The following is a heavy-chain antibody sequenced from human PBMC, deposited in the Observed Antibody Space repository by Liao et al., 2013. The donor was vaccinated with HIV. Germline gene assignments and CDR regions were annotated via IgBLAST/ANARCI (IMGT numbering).Heavy chain of an antibody. CDR2: IYTSGST. Sequence: QVQLQESGPGLVKPSQTLSLTCTVSGDSISSGSYYWSWIRQPAGKGLEWIGRIYTSGSTNYNPSLKSRVTISVDTSKNQFSLKLSSVTAADTAVYYCARGCTTTSCYFNWYFDLWGRGTLVTVSS. CDR1: GDSISSGSYY. V-gene: IGHV4-61*02. D-gene: IGHD2-2*01. CDR3: ARGCTTTSCYFNWYFDL. J-gene: IGHJ2*01.